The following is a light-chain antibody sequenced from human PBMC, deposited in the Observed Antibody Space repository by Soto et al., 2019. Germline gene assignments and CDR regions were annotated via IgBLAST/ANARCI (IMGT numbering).Light chain of an antibody. V-gene: IGKV3-20*01. J-gene: IGKJ3*01. Sequence: EIVLTQSPGTLSLSPGERATLSCRASQSVTSNSLACYQQKPGQAPRLLIYDASSRATGIPDRLSGSGSGTDFTLPISPLEPEDFAGYYCQQYGSSPFTFGPGTKVDIK. CDR3: QQYGSSPFT. CDR2: DAS. CDR1: QSVTSNS.